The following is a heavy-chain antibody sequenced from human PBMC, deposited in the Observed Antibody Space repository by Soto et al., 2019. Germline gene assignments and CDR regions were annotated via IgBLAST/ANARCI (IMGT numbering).Heavy chain of an antibody. CDR1: GFTFSIYS. V-gene: IGHV3-48*02. D-gene: IGHD6-19*01. Sequence: GGSLRLSCAASGFTFSIYSMNWVRQAPGKGLEWVSYITSDRKTIHYADSVKGRFTIFRNSAKNSLYLQMNSLRDEDTAVYYCARSVEGHFDYWGQGTRVTVSS. J-gene: IGHJ4*02. CDR2: ITSDRKTI. CDR3: ARSVEGHFDY.